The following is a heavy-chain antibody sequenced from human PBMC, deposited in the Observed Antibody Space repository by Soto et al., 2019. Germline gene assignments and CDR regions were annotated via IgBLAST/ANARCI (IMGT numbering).Heavy chain of an antibody. J-gene: IGHJ4*02. D-gene: IGHD6-6*01. CDR3: AHSRYSRSSFDY. CDR2: IYWDDDK. CDR1: GFSLTSNDVG. V-gene: IGHV2-5*02. Sequence: SGPTLVNPTQTLTLTCTFSGFSLTSNDVGVGWIRQPPGKALEWLALIYWDDDKRYSPSLRSRLTITKDTSKNQVVLRMTNMDPVDTATYYCAHSRYSRSSFDYWGQGTLVTVSS.